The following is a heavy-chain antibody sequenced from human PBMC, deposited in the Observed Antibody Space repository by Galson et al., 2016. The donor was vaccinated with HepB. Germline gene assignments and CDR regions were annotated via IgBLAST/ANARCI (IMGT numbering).Heavy chain of an antibody. Sequence: SLRLSCAASGFTFSDYGMSWVRQAPGKPLEWVSVISGGGHDTYYADSVKGRFTISRDNSKNMLFLQMTGLRADDTAVFYCTKSRYFDASVYPPFDNWGQGARVTVSP. J-gene: IGHJ4*02. CDR2: ISGGGHDT. CDR3: TKSRYFDASVYPPFDN. V-gene: IGHV3-23*01. CDR1: GFTFSDYG. D-gene: IGHD3-9*01.